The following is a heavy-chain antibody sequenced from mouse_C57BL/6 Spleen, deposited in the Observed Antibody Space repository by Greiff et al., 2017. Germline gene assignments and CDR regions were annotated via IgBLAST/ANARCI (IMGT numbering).Heavy chain of an antibody. CDR3: TRRGEGGFDY. Sequence: QVQLQQSGAELVRPGASVTLSCKASGYTFTDYEMHWVKQTPVHGLEWIGAIDPETGGTAYNQKFKGKAILTADKSSSTAYMELRSLTSEDSAVYYCTRRGEGGFDYWGQGTTLTVSS. CDR2: IDPETGGT. J-gene: IGHJ2*01. V-gene: IGHV1-15*01. CDR1: GYTFTDYE.